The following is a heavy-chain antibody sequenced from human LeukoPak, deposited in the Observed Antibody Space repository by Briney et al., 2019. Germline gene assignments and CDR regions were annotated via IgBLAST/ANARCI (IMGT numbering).Heavy chain of an antibody. CDR3: ARSLQDIVVVPAAMNGYYYMDV. V-gene: IGHV1-18*01. CDR2: ISAYNGNT. Sequence: WASVKVSCKASGYTFTSYGISWVRQAPGQGLEWMGWISAYNGNTNYAQKFQGRVTMTTDTSTSTAYMELRSLRSDDTAVYYCARSLQDIVVVPAAMNGYYYMDVWGKGTTVTVSS. D-gene: IGHD2-2*01. J-gene: IGHJ6*03. CDR1: GYTFTSYG.